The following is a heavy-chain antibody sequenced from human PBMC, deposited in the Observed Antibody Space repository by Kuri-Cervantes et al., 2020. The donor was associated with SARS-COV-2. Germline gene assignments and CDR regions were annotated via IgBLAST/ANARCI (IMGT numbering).Heavy chain of an antibody. Sequence: LRLSCTVSGDSISSGGYYWSWIRQPAGKGLEWIGRIYTSGSTNYNPSLKSRVTMSVDTSKNQFSLKLSSVTAADTAVYYCASLRTGEGPLLDYWGQGTLVTVSS. D-gene: IGHD7-27*01. CDR2: IYTSGST. CDR1: GDSISSGGYY. CDR3: ASLRTGEGPLLDY. V-gene: IGHV4-61*02. J-gene: IGHJ4*02.